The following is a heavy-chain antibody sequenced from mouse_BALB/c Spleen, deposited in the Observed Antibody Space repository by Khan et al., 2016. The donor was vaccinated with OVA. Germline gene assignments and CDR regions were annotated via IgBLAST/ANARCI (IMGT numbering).Heavy chain of an antibody. J-gene: IGHJ4*01. Sequence: VQLQESGPGLVAPSQSLSITCTVSGFSLTSYGVNWVRQPPGKGLVWMGVIWGDGNTNYNSALKSRLSISKDNSKSHVFLKLNSLQTDDTATYYCAKLVNSYYAIDYWGQGTSVTVSS. D-gene: IGHD2-2*01. CDR3: AKLVNSYYAIDY. V-gene: IGHV2-3*01. CDR1: GFSLTSYG. CDR2: IWGDGNT.